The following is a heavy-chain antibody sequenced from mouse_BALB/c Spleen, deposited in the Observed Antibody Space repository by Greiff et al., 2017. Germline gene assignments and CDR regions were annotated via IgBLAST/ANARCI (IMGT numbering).Heavy chain of an antibody. D-gene: IGHD1-1*01. Sequence: LQQPGSELVRPGASVKLSCTASGYTFTSYWMHWVKQRPGQGLEWIGDIYPGSGSTNYDEKFKSKATLTVDTSSSTAYMQLSSLTSEDAAVYYCTRSYYYGGSYDWYFDVWGAGTTVTVAS. J-gene: IGHJ1*01. CDR3: TRSYYYGGSYDWYFDV. CDR1: GYTFTSYW. V-gene: IGHV1S22*01. CDR2: IYPGSGST.